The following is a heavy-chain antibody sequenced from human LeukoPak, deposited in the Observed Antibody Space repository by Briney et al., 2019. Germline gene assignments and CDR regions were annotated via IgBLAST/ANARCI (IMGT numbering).Heavy chain of an antibody. J-gene: IGHJ6*02. CDR2: ISGSGGST. CDR1: GFTFSSYA. V-gene: IGHV3-23*01. D-gene: IGHD4-23*01. Sequence: GGSLRLSCAASGFTFSSYAMSWVRQAPGKGLEWVSAISGSGGSTYYADSVKGRFTISRDSSKNTLYLQMNSLRAEDTAVYYCAKETIRWPRRRTDYYYYGMDVWGQGTTVTVSS. CDR3: AKETIRWPRRRTDYYYYGMDV.